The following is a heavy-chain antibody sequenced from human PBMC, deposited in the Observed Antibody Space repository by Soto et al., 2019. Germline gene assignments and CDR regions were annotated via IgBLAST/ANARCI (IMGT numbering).Heavy chain of an antibody. Sequence: ETLSLTCTVSGGSVRSSTYYWGWIRQAPGKGLEWIASIYYSGRTHNNPALKSRVTMSVDTYTNQFSLKMNAVTAADTAVYYWTRHEGGAAADCPLDYWGQGTLVT. J-gene: IGHJ4*02. V-gene: IGHV4-39*01. CDR3: TRHEGGAAADCPLDY. D-gene: IGHD6-13*01. CDR1: GGSVRSSTYY. CDR2: IYYSGRT.